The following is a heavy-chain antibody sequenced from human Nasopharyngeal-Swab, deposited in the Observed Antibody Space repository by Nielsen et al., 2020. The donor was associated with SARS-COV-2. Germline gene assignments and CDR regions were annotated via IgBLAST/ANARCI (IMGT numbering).Heavy chain of an antibody. CDR2: IYQSGST. Sequence: SETLSLTCTVSGDSISSSSYYWGWIRQPPGKGLEWIGSIYQSGSTYYNPSLKSRVTISVDTSKNQFSLKLTSVTAADTAVYYCARDLMGPYDYVWGTYRLNAFDNWGQGTMVTVFS. CDR3: ARDLMGPYDYVWGTYRLNAFDN. V-gene: IGHV4-39*07. J-gene: IGHJ3*02. D-gene: IGHD3-16*02. CDR1: GDSISSSSYY.